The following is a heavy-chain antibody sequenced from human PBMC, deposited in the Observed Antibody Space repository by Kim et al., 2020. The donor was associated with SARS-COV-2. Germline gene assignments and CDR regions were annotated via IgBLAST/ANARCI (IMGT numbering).Heavy chain of an antibody. CDR1: GFTFSTYG. V-gene: IGHV3-30*18. D-gene: IGHD5-18*01. CDR2: ISYDGNNK. Sequence: GGSLRLSCAASGFTFSTYGMHWVRQTPVKGLEWVAIISYDGNNKYYADSVKGRFTISRDNSKNTLYLQMNNLITEDTAVYYCAKDSGGYTYIFDYWGQGT. J-gene: IGHJ4*02. CDR3: AKDSGGYTYIFDY.